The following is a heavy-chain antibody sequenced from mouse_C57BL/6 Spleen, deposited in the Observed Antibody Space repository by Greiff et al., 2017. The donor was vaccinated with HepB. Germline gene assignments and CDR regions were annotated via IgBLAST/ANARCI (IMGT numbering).Heavy chain of an antibody. Sequence: QVQLQQSGAELVMPGASVKLSCKASGYTFTSYWMHWVKQRPGQGLEWIGEIDPSDSYTNYNQKFKGKSTLTVDKSSSTAYMQLSSLTSEDSAVYYCARKFNYYGSRSGAMDYWGQGTSVTVSS. J-gene: IGHJ4*01. D-gene: IGHD1-1*01. CDR2: IDPSDSYT. CDR1: GYTFTSYW. CDR3: ARKFNYYGSRSGAMDY. V-gene: IGHV1-69*01.